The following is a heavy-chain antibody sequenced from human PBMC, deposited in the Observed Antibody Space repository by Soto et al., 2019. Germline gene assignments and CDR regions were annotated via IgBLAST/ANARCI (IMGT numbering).Heavy chain of an antibody. CDR1: GGSFSGYY. CDR3: ARDPMIGGKYYFDY. CDR2: INHSGST. Sequence: QVQLQQWGAGLLKPSETLSLTCAVYGGSFSGYYWSWIRQPPGKGLEWIGEINHSGSTNYNPSLKSRVTISVDTSKTQFSLKLSSVTAADTAVYYCARDPMIGGKYYFDYWGQGTLVTVSS. J-gene: IGHJ4*02. D-gene: IGHD3-22*01. V-gene: IGHV4-34*01.